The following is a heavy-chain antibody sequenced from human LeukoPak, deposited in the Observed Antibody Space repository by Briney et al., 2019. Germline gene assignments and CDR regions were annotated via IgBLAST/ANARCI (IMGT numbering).Heavy chain of an antibody. CDR2: ISSSSSYI. D-gene: IGHD2-2*01. J-gene: IGHJ4*02. V-gene: IGHV3-21*01. CDR3: ARVYLDIVVVPAAIDY. Sequence: GGSLRLSCAASGFTFSSYSMNWVRRAPGKGLEWVSSISSSSSYIYYADSVKGRFTISRDSAKNSLYLQMNSLRAEDTAVYYCARVYLDIVVVPAAIDYWGQGTLVTVSS. CDR1: GFTFSSYS.